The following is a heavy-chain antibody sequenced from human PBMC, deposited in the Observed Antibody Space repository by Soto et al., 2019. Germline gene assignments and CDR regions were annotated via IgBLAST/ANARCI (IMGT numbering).Heavy chain of an antibody. CDR2: ISWNSGSI. CDR1: GFTFDDYA. J-gene: IGHJ4*02. V-gene: IGHV3-9*01. Sequence: SLKISCAASGFTFDDYAMHWVRQAPGKGLEWVSGISWNSGSIGYADSVKGRFTISRDNAKNSLYLQMNSLRAEDTALYYCAKAESGGGYYYDSSGYYDYWGQGTLVTVSS. CDR3: AKAESGGGYYYDSSGYYDY. D-gene: IGHD3-22*01.